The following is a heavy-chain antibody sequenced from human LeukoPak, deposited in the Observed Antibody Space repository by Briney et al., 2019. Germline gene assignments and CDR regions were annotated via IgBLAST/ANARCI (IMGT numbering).Heavy chain of an antibody. V-gene: IGHV3-74*01. CDR1: GFTFSSYW. D-gene: IGHD6-19*01. CDR3: ARDRGREWLVLDY. CDR2: INSDGSST. J-gene: IGHJ4*02. Sequence: GGSLRLSCAASGFTFSSYWMHWVRQAPGKGLVWVSRINSDGSSTSYVDSVKGRLTISRDNAKNTLYLQMNSLRAEDTAVYYCARDRGREWLVLDYWGQGTLVTVSS.